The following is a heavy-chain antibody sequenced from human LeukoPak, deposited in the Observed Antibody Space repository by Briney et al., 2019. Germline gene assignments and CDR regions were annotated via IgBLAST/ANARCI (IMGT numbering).Heavy chain of an antibody. J-gene: IGHJ4*01. Sequence: GGSLRLSCTGSGFTLRNYWMHWVRQVSGKRLVWVSRISGDGGVTNYADSVQGRFTISRDNAENILYLQINNLRSEDTAVYYCARYSSSSGGASYYLDYWGHGTLVTVSS. D-gene: IGHD6-6*01. V-gene: IGHV3-74*01. CDR1: GFTLRNYW. CDR3: ARYSSSSGGASYYLDY. CDR2: ISGDGGVT.